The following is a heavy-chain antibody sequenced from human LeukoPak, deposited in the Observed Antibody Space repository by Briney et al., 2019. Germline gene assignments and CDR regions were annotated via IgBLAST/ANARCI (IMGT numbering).Heavy chain of an antibody. V-gene: IGHV4-39*01. D-gene: IGHD3-3*01. Sequence: PSETLSLTCAVYGGSFNDYYWGWIRQPPGKGLEWIGSIYYSGSTYYNPSLKSRVTISVDTSKNQFSLKLSSVTAADTAVYYCARRPTGYDFWSGPPDDYWGQGTLVTVSS. CDR3: ARRPTGYDFWSGPPDDY. CDR1: GGSFNDYY. CDR2: IYYSGST. J-gene: IGHJ4*02.